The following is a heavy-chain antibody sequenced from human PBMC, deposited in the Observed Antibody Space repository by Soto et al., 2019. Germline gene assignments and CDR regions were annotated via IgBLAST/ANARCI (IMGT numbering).Heavy chain of an antibody. CDR1: GFTFSSYG. V-gene: IGHV3-33*01. CDR3: ASSPLGYCISTSCYPPNWFDP. Sequence: GGSLRLSCAASGFTFSSYGMHWVRQAPGKGLEWVAVIWYDGSNKYYADSVKGRFTISRDNSKNTLYLQMNSLRAEDTAVYYCASSPLGYCISTSCYPPNWFDPWGQGTLVTVSS. D-gene: IGHD2-2*01. CDR2: IWYDGSNK. J-gene: IGHJ5*02.